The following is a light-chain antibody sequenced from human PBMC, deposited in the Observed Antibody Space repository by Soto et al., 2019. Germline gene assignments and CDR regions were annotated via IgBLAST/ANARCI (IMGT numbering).Light chain of an antibody. CDR1: GASIASNY. CDR3: QSYDSSNVV. Sequence: NFMLTQPHSVSESPGKTVTISCTRSGASIASNYVQWYQQRPGSAPTTVIYEDNQRPSGVPYRFSGSIDSSSNSASLTISGLKTEDEADYYCQSYDSSNVVFGGGTKVTVL. CDR2: EDN. J-gene: IGLJ2*01. V-gene: IGLV6-57*04.